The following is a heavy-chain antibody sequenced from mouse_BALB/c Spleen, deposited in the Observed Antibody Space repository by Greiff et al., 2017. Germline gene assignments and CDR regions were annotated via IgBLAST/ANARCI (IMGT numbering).Heavy chain of an antibody. Sequence: VHVKQSGAELVKPGASVKLSCTASGFNIKDTYMHWVKQRPEQGLEWIGRIDPANGNTKYDPKFQGKATITADTSSNTAYLQLSSLTSEDTAVYYCARAIYYYVSSYTWFAYWGQGTLVTVSA. CDR3: ARAIYYYVSSYTWFAY. CDR1: GFNIKDTY. J-gene: IGHJ3*01. V-gene: IGHV14-3*02. CDR2: IDPANGNT. D-gene: IGHD1-1*01.